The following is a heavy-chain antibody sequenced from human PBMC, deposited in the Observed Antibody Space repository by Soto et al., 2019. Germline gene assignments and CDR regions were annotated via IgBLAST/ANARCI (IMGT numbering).Heavy chain of an antibody. CDR1: GASISYGNYA. CDR2: INHLETT. V-gene: IGHV4-30-2*01. J-gene: IGHJ4*02. D-gene: IGHD1-26*01. Sequence: PSETLSLTCTVSGASISYGNYAWSWIRQTPGKGLEWIGHINHLETTFYNPSFESRLTLSIDRAKNQFSLNLNSMSAADRAVYFCARGGGSDSFDYWGQGILVTVSS. CDR3: ARGGGSDSFDY.